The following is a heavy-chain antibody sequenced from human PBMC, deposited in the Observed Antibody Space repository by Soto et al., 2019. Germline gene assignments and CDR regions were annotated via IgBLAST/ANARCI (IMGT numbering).Heavy chain of an antibody. V-gene: IGHV4-4*02. CDR2: IFQSGST. J-gene: IGHJ4*02. CDR3: ARRHGLDIDAYY. Sequence: SETLSLTCDVSGGSINSYYWWSWVRQTPEKGLEWIGEIFQSGSTCYNPSLQSRVTTSVDTSNNQFSLKFSSVTAADTAVYFWARRHGLDIDAYYWGQGILVTVSS. CDR1: GGSINSYYW. D-gene: IGHD3-10*01.